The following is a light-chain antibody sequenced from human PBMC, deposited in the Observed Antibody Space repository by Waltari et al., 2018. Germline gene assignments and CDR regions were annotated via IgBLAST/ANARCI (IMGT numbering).Light chain of an antibody. V-gene: IGKV3-20*01. CDR3: QLYDSTHGFS. Sequence: EIVLTQSPGTLSLSPGEGATLSCRASQRVANNYVAWYRQKPGQAPSPRIYYASSRAPGVPDRISGSGSGTDFTLTLSRLEPEDFAVYFCQLYDSTHGFSFGQGTKLEIK. CDR2: YAS. J-gene: IGKJ2*03. CDR1: QRVANNY.